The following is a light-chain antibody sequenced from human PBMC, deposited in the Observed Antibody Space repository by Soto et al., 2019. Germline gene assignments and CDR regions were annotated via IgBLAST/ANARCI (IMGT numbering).Light chain of an antibody. CDR2: GAS. CDR1: QSVSNNY. CDR3: QQYGSSGT. Sequence: EIVLTQSPGTLSLCPGERDTLSCRASQSVSNNYLAWYQQKPGQAPRLLIYGASNRATGIPDRFSGSGSGTDFTLTISRLETEDFAVYYCQQYGSSGTFGQGTKVDIK. J-gene: IGKJ1*01. V-gene: IGKV3-20*01.